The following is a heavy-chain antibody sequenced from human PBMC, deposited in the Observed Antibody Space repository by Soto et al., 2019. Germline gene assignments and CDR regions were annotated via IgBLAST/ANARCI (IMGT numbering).Heavy chain of an antibody. D-gene: IGHD6-19*01. V-gene: IGHV4-4*07. CDR3: ARDRLSISSGWLHGESFDL. Sequence: QVQLQESGPGLVKPSETLSLTCTVSGGSISSYYWSWIRQPAGKGLEWIGRIYTSGSTNYNPSLKRRVTMSVDTSKNQFSLKLSSVTAADTAVYYCARDRLSISSGWLHGESFDLWGQGTLVTVSS. CDR2: IYTSGST. CDR1: GGSISSYY. J-gene: IGHJ5*02.